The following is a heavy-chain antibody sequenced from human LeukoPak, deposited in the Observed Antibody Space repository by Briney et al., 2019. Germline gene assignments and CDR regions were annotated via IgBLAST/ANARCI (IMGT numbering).Heavy chain of an antibody. Sequence: PSETLSLTCTVSGGSLSSYYWSWIRQPPGKELEWIGYIYYSGSTNYNPSLKSRVTISVDTSKNQFSLKLSSVTAADTAVYYCARVPSSGWYRDAFDIWGQGTMVTVSS. CDR3: ARVPSSGWYRDAFDI. D-gene: IGHD6-19*01. CDR1: GGSLSSYY. J-gene: IGHJ3*02. CDR2: IYYSGST. V-gene: IGHV4-59*01.